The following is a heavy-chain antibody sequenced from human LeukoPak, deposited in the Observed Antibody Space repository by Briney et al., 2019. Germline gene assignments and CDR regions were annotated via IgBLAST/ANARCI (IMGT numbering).Heavy chain of an antibody. CDR3: ARDYEYSGYDYYYYYYGTDV. Sequence: PSQTLSLTCTVSGGSISSGGYYWSWIRQHPGKGLEWIGYIYYSGSTYYNPSLKSRVTISVDTSKNQFSLKLSSVTAADTAVYYCARDYEYSGYDYYYYYYGTDVWGQGTTVTVSS. V-gene: IGHV4-31*03. J-gene: IGHJ6*02. D-gene: IGHD5-12*01. CDR1: GGSISSGGYY. CDR2: IYYSGST.